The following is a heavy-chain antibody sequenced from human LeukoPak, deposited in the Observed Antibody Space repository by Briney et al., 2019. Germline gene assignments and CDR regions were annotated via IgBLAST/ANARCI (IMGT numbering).Heavy chain of an antibody. CDR3: ASSAGCCSGGSCAGGMDV. CDR1: GFTVSSNY. J-gene: IGHJ6*02. V-gene: IGHV3-66*02. D-gene: IGHD2-15*01. Sequence: GGSLRLSCAASGFTVSSNYMSWVRQAPGKGLEWVSVIYSGGSTYYADSVKGRFTISRDNSKNTLYLQMNSLSAEDTAVYYCASSAGCCSGGSCAGGMDVWGQGTTVTVSS. CDR2: IYSGGST.